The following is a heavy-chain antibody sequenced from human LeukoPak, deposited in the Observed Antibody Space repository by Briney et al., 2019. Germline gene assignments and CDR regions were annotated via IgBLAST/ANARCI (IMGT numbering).Heavy chain of an antibody. CDR1: GYVFTGSY. Sequence: GASVKVSCKASGYVFTGSYIHWVRQAPGQGLEWMGWINSNSGATNSAQKFQGRVTMTGDTSISTAYMELRRLRSDDTAVYYCATTGAAAARDAFDIWGQGTMVTVSS. J-gene: IGHJ3*02. V-gene: IGHV1-2*02. D-gene: IGHD6-13*01. CDR2: INSNSGAT. CDR3: ATTGAAAARDAFDI.